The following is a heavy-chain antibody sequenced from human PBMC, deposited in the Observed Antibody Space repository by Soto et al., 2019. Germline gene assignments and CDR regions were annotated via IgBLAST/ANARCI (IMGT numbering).Heavy chain of an antibody. CDR2: IYYSGST. J-gene: IGHJ4*02. D-gene: IGHD3-22*01. CDR3: ARMNGDYDSIGVDY. CDR1: GGSISSYY. Sequence: TSETLSLTCTVSGGSISSYYWSWIRQPPGKGLEWIGYIYYSGSTNYNPSLKSRVTISVDTSKNQFSLKLSSVTAADTAVYYCARMNGDYDSIGVDYWGQGTLVTVSS. V-gene: IGHV4-59*01.